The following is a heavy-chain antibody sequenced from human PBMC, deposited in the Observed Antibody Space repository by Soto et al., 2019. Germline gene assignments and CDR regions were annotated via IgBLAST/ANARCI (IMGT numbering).Heavy chain of an antibody. CDR1: GGSISSYY. V-gene: IGHV4-59*01. CDR3: ARDRGVIPYYYGMDV. D-gene: IGHD3-10*01. J-gene: IGHJ6*02. Sequence: SETLSLTCTVSGGSISSYYWSWIRQPPGKELQYIGYIYYSGSTNYNPSLKSRVTISVDTSKNQFSLKLSSVTAADTTVYYCARDRGVIPYYYGMDVWGQGTTVTVSS. CDR2: IYYSGST.